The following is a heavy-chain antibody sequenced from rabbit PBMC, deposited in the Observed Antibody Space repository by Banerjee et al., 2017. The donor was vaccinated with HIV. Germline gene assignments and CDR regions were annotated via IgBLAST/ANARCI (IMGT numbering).Heavy chain of an antibody. CDR3: ARDLAGVTGWNFNL. D-gene: IGHD4-1*01. V-gene: IGHV1S40*01. Sequence: QSLEESGGGLVQPEGSLTLTCKASGFDFSSTYYMCWVRQAPGKGLEWIGCISAGSSGTTYYASWAKGRFTISKTSWTTVTLQMTSLTAADTATYFCARDLAGVTGWNFNLWGPGTLVTVS. J-gene: IGHJ4*01. CDR2: ISAGSSGTT. CDR1: GFDFSSTYY.